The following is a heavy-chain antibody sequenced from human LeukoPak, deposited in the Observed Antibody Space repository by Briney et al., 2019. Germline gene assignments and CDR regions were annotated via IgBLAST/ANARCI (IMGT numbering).Heavy chain of an antibody. V-gene: IGHV1-3*01. CDR2: INGENGNT. J-gene: IGHJ4*02. CDR3: ARAFSSSWSGEDY. CDR1: GYIFSDYT. D-gene: IGHD6-13*01. Sequence: ASVKVSCKASGYIFSDYTMHWVRQAPGQRLEWMGWINGENGNTKYSQELRGRVTMTTDTSTSTAYMELRSLRSDDTAVYYCARAFSSSWSGEDYWGQGTLVTVSS.